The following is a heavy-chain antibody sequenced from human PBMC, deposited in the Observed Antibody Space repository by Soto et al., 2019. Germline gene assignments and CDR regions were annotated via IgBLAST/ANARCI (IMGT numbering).Heavy chain of an antibody. D-gene: IGHD3-10*01. J-gene: IGHJ3*02. CDR1: GRSMSGYN. CDR3: ARNGVGFGFDI. V-gene: IGHV4-34*02. CDR2: IGPTGDT. Sequence: QVQQQQWGARLLKPSETLSLTCAEYGRSMSGYNWSWLRRSPVRGLEWIGEIGPTGDTNYGPSFMSRVTVSVDSSKYELALRLTQVTAADTATDICARNGVGFGFDIWGLGTMVSVS.